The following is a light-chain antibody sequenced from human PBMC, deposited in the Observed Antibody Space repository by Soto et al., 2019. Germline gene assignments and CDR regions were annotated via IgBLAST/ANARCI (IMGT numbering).Light chain of an antibody. Sequence: DIVMTQSPDSLAVSLGERATINCKSSQNVLNRANNKNYIAWYQQKPGQPPKLLIYWASTRESGVPDRFSGSGSGTDFTLTISSRQPVDVVVYFSQLYFNTPLTFGGGTNVEIK. CDR2: WAS. CDR1: QNVLNRANNKNY. J-gene: IGKJ4*01. CDR3: QLYFNTPLT. V-gene: IGKV4-1*01.